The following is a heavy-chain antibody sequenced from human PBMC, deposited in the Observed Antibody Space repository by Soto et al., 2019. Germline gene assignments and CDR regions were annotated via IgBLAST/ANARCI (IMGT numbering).Heavy chain of an antibody. CDR1: GAAIDSHY. CDR3: PGSFIAPVDYFHC. Sequence: ETLSLTCTVSGAAIDSHYCSWIRQPPGKGLEWIGQVFYRGSTHSHPSLKSRITISTNTSTNQFSLKLTSVRAADTAAYLCPGSFIAPVDYFHCWGRGTLVIASS. CDR2: VFYRGST. J-gene: IGHJ4*02. V-gene: IGHV4-59*11. D-gene: IGHD3-16*02.